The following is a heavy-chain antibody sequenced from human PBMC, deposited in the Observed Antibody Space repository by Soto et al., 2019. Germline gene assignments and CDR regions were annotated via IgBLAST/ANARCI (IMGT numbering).Heavy chain of an antibody. Sequence: ETLSLTCAVYGGSFSGYYWSWIRQPPGKGLEWIGEINHSGSTNYNPSLKSRVTISVDTSKNQFSLKLSSVTAADTAVYYCARGRSSGWYPYYYYGMDVWGQGTTVTVSS. V-gene: IGHV4-34*01. D-gene: IGHD6-19*01. CDR2: INHSGST. CDR1: GGSFSGYY. CDR3: ARGRSSGWYPYYYYGMDV. J-gene: IGHJ6*02.